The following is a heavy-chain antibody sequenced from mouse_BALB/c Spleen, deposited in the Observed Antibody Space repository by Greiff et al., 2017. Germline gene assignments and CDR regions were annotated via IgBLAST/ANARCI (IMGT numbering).Heavy chain of an antibody. J-gene: IGHJ1*01. D-gene: IGHD1-2*01. CDR2: IYPYNGGT. Sequence: VQLQQSGPELVKPGASVKISCKASGYTFTDYNMHWVKQSHGKSLEWIGYIYPYNGGTGYNQKFKSKATLTVDNSSSTAYMELRSLTSEDSAVYYCASGYGYWYFDVWGAGTTVTVSS. CDR1: GYTFTDYN. V-gene: IGHV1S29*02. CDR3: ASGYGYWYFDV.